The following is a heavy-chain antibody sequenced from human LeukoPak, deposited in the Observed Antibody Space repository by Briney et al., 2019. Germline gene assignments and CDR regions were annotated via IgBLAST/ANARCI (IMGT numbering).Heavy chain of an antibody. V-gene: IGHV1-2*04. CDR2: INPNSGGT. Sequence: ASVKVSCKASGYTFTGYYMHWVRQAPGQGLEWMGWINPNSGGTNYAQKFQGWVTMTRDTSISTAYMELSRLRSDDTAVYYCARVRYYDSSGYPGRYFDYWGQGTLVTVSS. CDR3: ARVRYYDSSGYPGRYFDY. J-gene: IGHJ4*02. CDR1: GYTFTGYY. D-gene: IGHD3-22*01.